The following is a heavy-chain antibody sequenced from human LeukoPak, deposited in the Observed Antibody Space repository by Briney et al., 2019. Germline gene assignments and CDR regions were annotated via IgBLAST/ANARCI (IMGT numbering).Heavy chain of an antibody. V-gene: IGHV4-59*02. CDR3: ARAGAARPTRVAY. CDR2: IYYSGST. J-gene: IGHJ4*02. Sequence: SETLSLTCTVSGGSVSSYYWSWIRQPPGKGLEWIGYIYYSGSTNYNPSLKSRVTISVDTSKNQFSLKLSSVTAADTAVYYCARAGAARPTRVAYWGQGTLVTVSS. D-gene: IGHD6-6*01. CDR1: GGSVSSYY.